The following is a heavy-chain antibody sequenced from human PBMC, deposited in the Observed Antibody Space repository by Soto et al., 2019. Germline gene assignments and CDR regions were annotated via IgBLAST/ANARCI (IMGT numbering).Heavy chain of an antibody. V-gene: IGHV1-18*04. CDR3: ARDSRAVAGPIYYYGMDV. CDR1: GYTFTSYG. CDR2: ISAYNGNT. Sequence: ASVKVSCKASGYTFTSYGISWVRQAPGQGLEWMGWISAYNGNTNYAQKLQGRVTMTTDTSTSTAYMELRSLRSDDTAVYYCARDSRAVAGPIYYYGMDVWGQGTTVTVSS. J-gene: IGHJ6*02. D-gene: IGHD6-19*01.